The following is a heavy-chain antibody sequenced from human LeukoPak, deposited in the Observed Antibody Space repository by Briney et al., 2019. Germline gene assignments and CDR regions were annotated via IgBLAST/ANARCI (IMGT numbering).Heavy chain of an antibody. CDR3: ARTPYSSSGYGMDV. D-gene: IGHD6-13*01. J-gene: IGHJ6*02. CDR2: IYYSGST. V-gene: IGHV4-59*01. CDR1: GGSISSYY. Sequence: PSETLSLTCTVSGGSISSYYWSWIRQPPGKGLEWIGYIYYSGSTNYNPSLKSRVTISVDTSKNQFSLKLSSVTAADTAVYYCARTPYSSSGYGMDVWGQGTTVTVSS.